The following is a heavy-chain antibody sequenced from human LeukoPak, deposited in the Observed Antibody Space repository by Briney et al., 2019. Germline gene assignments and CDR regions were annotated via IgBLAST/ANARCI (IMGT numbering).Heavy chain of an antibody. Sequence: PSETLSLTCSVSGYAISSGYFWGWIRQPPGKGLEWIGSIYYSGNTYYNASLKSQVSISIDTSKNQFSLRLTSVTAADTAVYYCARQTGSGLFILPGGQGTLVTVSS. CDR3: ARQTGSGLFILP. J-gene: IGHJ4*02. CDR2: IYYSGNT. CDR1: GYAISSGYF. V-gene: IGHV4-38-2*02. D-gene: IGHD3/OR15-3a*01.